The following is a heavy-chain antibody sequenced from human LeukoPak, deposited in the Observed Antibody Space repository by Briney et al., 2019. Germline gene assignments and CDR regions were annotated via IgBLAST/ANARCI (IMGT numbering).Heavy chain of an antibody. CDR2: IIPILGIA. Sequence: SVKVSCKASGGTFSSYAISWVRQAPGQGLEWMGRIIPILGIANYAQKFQGRVTITADESTSTAYMELSSLRSEDTAVYYCARDGRGGSYDGAFDIWGQGTMVTVSS. D-gene: IGHD1-26*01. CDR1: GGTFSSYA. V-gene: IGHV1-69*04. J-gene: IGHJ3*02. CDR3: ARDGRGGSYDGAFDI.